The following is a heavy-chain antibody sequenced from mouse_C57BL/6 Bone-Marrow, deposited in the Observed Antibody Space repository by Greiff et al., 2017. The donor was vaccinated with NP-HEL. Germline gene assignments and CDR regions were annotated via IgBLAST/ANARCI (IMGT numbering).Heavy chain of an antibody. Sequence: EVQLVESGGGLVQPKGSLKLSCAASGFTFNTYAMHWVRQAPGKGLEWVARIRSKSSNYAKYYAESVKDRFTISRDDSKSMRYLQMNDLEAEDTAMYCCVRGDGGPAYWGQGTLVTVSA. CDR3: VRGDGGPAY. V-gene: IGHV10-3*01. D-gene: IGHD1-1*02. CDR2: IRSKSSNYAK. CDR1: GFTFNTYA. J-gene: IGHJ3*01.